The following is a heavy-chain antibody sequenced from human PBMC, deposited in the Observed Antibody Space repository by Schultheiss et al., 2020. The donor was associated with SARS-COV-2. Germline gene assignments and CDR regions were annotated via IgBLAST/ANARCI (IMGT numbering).Heavy chain of an antibody. D-gene: IGHD1-1*01. V-gene: IGHV3-23*03. CDR3: AKDLHWYGMDV. CDR2: INSDGSLT. J-gene: IGHJ6*02. Sequence: GGSLRLSCAASGFTFSSYAMSWVRQAPGKGLEWVSRINSDGSLTEHADSVKGRFTISRDVSENTLYLHMNSLKAGDTAVYYCAKDLHWYGMDVWGQGTTVTVSS. CDR1: GFTFSSYA.